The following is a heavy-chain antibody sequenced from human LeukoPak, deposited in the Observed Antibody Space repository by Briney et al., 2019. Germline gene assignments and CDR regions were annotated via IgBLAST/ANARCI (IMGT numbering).Heavy chain of an antibody. D-gene: IGHD3-22*01. V-gene: IGHV3-64*01. Sequence: GGSLRLSCAASGFTFSSYAMHWVRQAPGKGLEYVSAISSNGGSTYYANSVKGRFTISRDNSKNTPYLQMGSLRAEDMAVYYCARAPYYYDSSGYSYYFDYWGQGTLVTISS. CDR3: ARAPYYYDSSGYSYYFDY. CDR1: GFTFSSYA. CDR2: ISSNGGST. J-gene: IGHJ4*02.